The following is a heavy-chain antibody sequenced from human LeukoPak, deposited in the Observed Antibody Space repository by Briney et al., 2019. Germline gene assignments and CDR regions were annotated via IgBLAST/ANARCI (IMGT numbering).Heavy chain of an antibody. CDR1: GGTFSSYA. Sequence: SVKVSCKASGGTFSSYAISWVRQAPGQGLEWMGRIIPIFGTANYAQKFQGRVTITTDESTSTAYMELSSLRSEDTAVYYCARDQNNWNYGAGYYFDYWGQGTQVTVSS. J-gene: IGHJ4*02. CDR2: IIPIFGTA. V-gene: IGHV1-69*05. D-gene: IGHD1-7*01. CDR3: ARDQNNWNYGAGYYFDY.